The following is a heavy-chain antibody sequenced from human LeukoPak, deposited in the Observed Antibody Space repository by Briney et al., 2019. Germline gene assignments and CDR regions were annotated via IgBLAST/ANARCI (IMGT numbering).Heavy chain of an antibody. CDR3: ARGVEPLAANTLAY. D-gene: IGHD1-14*01. V-gene: IGHV3-53*01. CDR1: GCTVITND. J-gene: IGHJ4*02. Sequence: GGSLRLSCAASGCTVITNDMTWVRQAPGKGVEGVSVLYSEGNTKYADSVQGRFTISRDNSKNTLYLEMNSLSPDDTAVYYCARGVEPLAANTLAYWGQGTLVTVSS. CDR2: LYSEGNT.